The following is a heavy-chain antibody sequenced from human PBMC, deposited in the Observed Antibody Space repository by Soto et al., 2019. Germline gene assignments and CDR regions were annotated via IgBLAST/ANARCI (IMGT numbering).Heavy chain of an antibody. CDR3: ARVRGVTYFDY. J-gene: IGHJ4*02. V-gene: IGHV4-30-4*01. CDR2: IYYSGST. D-gene: IGHD3-10*01. CDR1: GGSISSGDYY. Sequence: PSETQSLTCTVSGGSISSGDYYWSWIRRPPGKGLEWIGYIYYSGSTYYNPSLKSRVTISVDTSKNQFSLKLSSVTAADTAVYYCARVRGVTYFDYWGQGTLVTVSS.